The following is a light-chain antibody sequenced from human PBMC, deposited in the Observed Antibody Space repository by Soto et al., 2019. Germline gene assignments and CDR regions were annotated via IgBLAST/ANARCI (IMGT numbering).Light chain of an antibody. V-gene: IGLV2-14*01. CDR3: SSFTNSLTLV. CDR1: SSDVGGYKY. J-gene: IGLJ3*02. CDR2: EVS. Sequence: QSALTQPASVSGSPGQSITISCTGTSSDVGGYKYVSWYQQHPGKAPKLIIYEVSNRPSGVSNRFSGSKSGNTASLTISGLQADDEADYYCSSFTNSLTLVFGGGTKLTVL.